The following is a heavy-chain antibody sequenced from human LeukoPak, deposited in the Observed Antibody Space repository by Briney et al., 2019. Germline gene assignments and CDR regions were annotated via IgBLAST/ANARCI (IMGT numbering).Heavy chain of an antibody. Sequence: PGGSLRLSCSASGFTFSKYAMHWVRQAPGKGLQYVSALSSNGGRRFYADSVKGRFTISRDNSKNTLSLQMSSLRPDDAAVYYCVKPFYYDGSAYSPHFDYWGQGTLVTVSS. D-gene: IGHD3-22*01. V-gene: IGHV3-64D*06. J-gene: IGHJ4*02. CDR3: VKPFYYDGSAYSPHFDY. CDR1: GFTFSKYA. CDR2: LSSNGGRR.